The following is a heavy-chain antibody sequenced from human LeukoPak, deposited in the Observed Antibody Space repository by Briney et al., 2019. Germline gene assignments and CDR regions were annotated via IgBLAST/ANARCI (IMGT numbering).Heavy chain of an antibody. J-gene: IGHJ4*02. Sequence: SETLSLTCTVSGVSISSYYWSWIRQPPGKGLEWIGYIYYSGSTNYNPSLKSRVTISVDTSKNQFSLKLSSVTAADTAVYYCARDGGKEGYFDYWGQGTLVTVSS. CDR3: ARDGGKEGYFDY. CDR1: GVSISSYY. CDR2: IYYSGST. V-gene: IGHV4-59*12.